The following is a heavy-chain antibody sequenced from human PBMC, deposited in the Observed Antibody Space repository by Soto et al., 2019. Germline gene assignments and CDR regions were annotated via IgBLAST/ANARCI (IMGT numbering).Heavy chain of an antibody. CDR1: GYPFSDNH. J-gene: IGHJ4*02. D-gene: IGHD3-3*01. CDR2: ISAYNGNT. V-gene: IGHV1-18*04. CDR3: ARFTIFGVAPTY. Sequence: GASVKVSCKASGYPFSDNHIHWVRQAPGQGLEWMGWISAYNGNTNYAQKLQGRVTMTTDTSTSTAYMEPRSLRSDDTAVYYCARFTIFGVAPTYWGQGTLVTVSS.